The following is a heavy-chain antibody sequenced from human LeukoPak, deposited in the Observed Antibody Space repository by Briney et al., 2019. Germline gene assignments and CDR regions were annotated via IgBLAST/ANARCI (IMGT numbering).Heavy chain of an antibody. CDR3: ARARFNFCSSTSCLLSDYYYMDV. J-gene: IGHJ6*03. V-gene: IGHV3-30*02. Sequence: PGGSLRLSCAASGFSFSSYGMHWVRQAPGKGLEWVAFIRFDGSNKYYADSVKGRFTISRDNSKNTLYLQMKSLRAEDTAVYYCARARFNFCSSTSCLLSDYYYMDVWGKGTTVTVSS. D-gene: IGHD2-2*01. CDR2: IRFDGSNK. CDR1: GFSFSSYG.